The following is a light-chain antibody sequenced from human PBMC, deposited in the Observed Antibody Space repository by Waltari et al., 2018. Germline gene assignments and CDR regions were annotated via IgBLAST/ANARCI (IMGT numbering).Light chain of an antibody. CDR2: KAS. CDR3: QQYNSYPYS. CDR1: QSISSW. Sequence: DTQMTQSPSTLSASVGDRVTIACRASQSISSWLAWYQQKPGKAPKLLIHKASNLETGVPSRFSGSGAGTEFTLTINSLQPDDLATYYCQQYNSYPYSFGQGTKLEIK. J-gene: IGKJ2*03. V-gene: IGKV1-5*03.